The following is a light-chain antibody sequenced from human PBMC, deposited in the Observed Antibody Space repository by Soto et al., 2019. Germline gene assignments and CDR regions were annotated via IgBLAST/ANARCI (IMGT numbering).Light chain of an antibody. CDR1: NSDVGHYNY. CDR3: CSYAGSSWI. Sequence: QSALTQPRSVSGSPGQSVTISCTGTNSDVGHYNYVSWYQQHPGKAPKLFIFDVDKRPSGVPDRFSGSKSGNTASLTISGLQAEDEADYYCCSYAGSSWIFGGGTKVTVL. CDR2: DVD. J-gene: IGLJ2*01. V-gene: IGLV2-11*01.